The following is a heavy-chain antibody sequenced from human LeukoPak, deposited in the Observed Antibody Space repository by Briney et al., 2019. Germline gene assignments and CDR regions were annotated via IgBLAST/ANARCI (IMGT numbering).Heavy chain of an antibody. CDR2: TNPNSGGT. Sequence: ASVKVSCKASGYTFTGYYMHWVRQAPGQGLEWMGRTNPNSGGTNYAQKFQGRVTMTRDTSISTAYMELSRLRSDDTAVYYCARDLFPNSGWYSLLHYWGQGTLVTVSS. D-gene: IGHD6-19*01. V-gene: IGHV1-2*06. J-gene: IGHJ4*02. CDR1: GYTFTGYY. CDR3: ARDLFPNSGWYSLLHY.